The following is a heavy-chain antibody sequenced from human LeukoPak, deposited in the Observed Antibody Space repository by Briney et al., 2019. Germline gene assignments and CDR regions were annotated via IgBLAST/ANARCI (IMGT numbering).Heavy chain of an antibody. Sequence: SVKVSCKTSGGTFSSYTITWVRQAPGQGLEWMGGIIPIFGTTNYAQKFQGRVTITADESTSTAYMELSSLRSEDTAVYYCARVTSSGCFDYWGQGTLVTVSS. V-gene: IGHV1-69*01. CDR1: GGTFSSYT. CDR2: IIPIFGTT. J-gene: IGHJ4*02. D-gene: IGHD6-19*01. CDR3: ARVTSSGCFDY.